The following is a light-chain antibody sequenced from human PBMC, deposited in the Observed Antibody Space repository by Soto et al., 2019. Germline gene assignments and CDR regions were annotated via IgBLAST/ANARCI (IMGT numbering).Light chain of an antibody. Sequence: DIMVTQSPATLSLSPGESATLSCRASQSIGHFLVWYQQKPGQAPRLLISDASKMATGIPARFSGVGSATEFALTINSLQPEDAAIYYCQQRSNWPVAFGGGNKVEIK. CDR3: QQRSNWPVA. V-gene: IGKV3-11*01. J-gene: IGKJ4*01. CDR1: QSIGHF. CDR2: DAS.